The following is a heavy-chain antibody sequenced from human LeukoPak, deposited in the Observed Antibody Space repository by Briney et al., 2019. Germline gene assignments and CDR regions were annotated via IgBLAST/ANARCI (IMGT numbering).Heavy chain of an antibody. V-gene: IGHV1-24*01. J-gene: IGHJ5*01. CDR1: GNTLSKLS. CDR2: VGPEYGER. CDR3: ATATIIWGSYRSWLDS. Sequence: ASVKVSCKVSGNTLSKLSIHWVRQAPGKGLEWMGGVGPEYGERIPAPKFQGRLTMTEDTSTDTAYMELTSLDSEETAVYYCATATIIWGSYRSWLDSWGQGTLVTVSS. D-gene: IGHD3-16*02.